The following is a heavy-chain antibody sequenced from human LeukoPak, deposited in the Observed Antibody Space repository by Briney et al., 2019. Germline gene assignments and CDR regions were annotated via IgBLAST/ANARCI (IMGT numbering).Heavy chain of an antibody. V-gene: IGHV1-18*01. J-gene: IGHJ4*02. CDR3: ARVTGSSITSRSLLY. CDR1: GYTFTNYG. CDR2: INPYDGKT. D-gene: IGHD1-14*01. Sequence: AASVKVSCKASGYTFTNYGISWVRQAPGHGLEWMGQINPYDGKTHYGQKLQGRVTMTTDTSTSTAYMELRSLTSDDTAVYYCARVTGSSITSRSLLYWGQGSLVTVSS.